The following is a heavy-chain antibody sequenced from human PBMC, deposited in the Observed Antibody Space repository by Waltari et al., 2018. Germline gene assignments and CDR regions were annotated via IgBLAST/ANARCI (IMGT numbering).Heavy chain of an antibody. J-gene: IGHJ5*02. D-gene: IGHD6-19*01. Sequence: QVQLQESGPGLVKPSQTLSLTCTVSGGSISSGSYYWSWIRQPAGKGLEWIGRIYTSGSTNYNPSLKSRVTISVDTSKNQCSLKLSSVTAADTAVYYCAREAVAGTPSGDWFDPWGQGTLVTVSS. CDR3: AREAVAGTPSGDWFDP. V-gene: IGHV4-61*02. CDR1: GGSISSGSYY. CDR2: IYTSGST.